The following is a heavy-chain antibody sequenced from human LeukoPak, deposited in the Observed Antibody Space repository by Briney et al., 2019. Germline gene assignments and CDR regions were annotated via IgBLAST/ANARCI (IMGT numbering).Heavy chain of an antibody. J-gene: IGHJ4*02. CDR2: IYYSGST. CDR3: AREEQWLVGYFDY. CDR1: GGSISSYY. V-gene: IGHV4-59*01. D-gene: IGHD6-19*01. Sequence: SETLSLTCTVSGGSISSYYWGWIRQPPGKGLEWIGYIYYSGSTNYNPSLKSRVTISVDTSKNQFSLKLSSVTAADTAVYYCAREEQWLVGYFDYWGQGTLVIVSS.